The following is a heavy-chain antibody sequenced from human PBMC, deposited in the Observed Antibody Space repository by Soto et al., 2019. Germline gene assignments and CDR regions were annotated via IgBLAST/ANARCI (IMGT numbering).Heavy chain of an antibody. V-gene: IGHV4-61*05. D-gene: IGHD5-18*01. CDR1: GESISSSSYY. CDR3: ARIPVDTSMIYWLDP. Sequence: SETLSLTCIVSGESISSSSYYWGWIRQPPGKGLEWIGYIYYSGNTNYNPSLKSRVIISVDTSKNLFSLKLTSVTAADTAVYYCARIPVDTSMIYWLDPWGQGTLVTVS. CDR2: IYYSGNT. J-gene: IGHJ5*02.